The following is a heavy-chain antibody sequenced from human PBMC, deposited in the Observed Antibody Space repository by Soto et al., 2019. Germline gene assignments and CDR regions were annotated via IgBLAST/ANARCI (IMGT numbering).Heavy chain of an antibody. CDR2: INAGNGNT. CDR1: GYTFTSYP. J-gene: IGHJ4*02. Sequence: ASVKVSCKASGYTFTSYPMHWVRHAPGQRLEWMGWINAGNGNTKYSQKFQGRVTITRDTSASTAYMELSSLRSEDTAVYYCARSIVVVTALDYWGQGTLVTV. CDR3: ARSIVVVTALDY. D-gene: IGHD2-21*02. V-gene: IGHV1-3*01.